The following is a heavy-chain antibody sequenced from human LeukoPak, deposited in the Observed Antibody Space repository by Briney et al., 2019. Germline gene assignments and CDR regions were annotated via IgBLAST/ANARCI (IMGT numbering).Heavy chain of an antibody. CDR3: AKDPNYDFWSGYYT. CDR1: GFTFSSYA. V-gene: IGHV3-23*01. J-gene: IGHJ5*02. D-gene: IGHD3-3*01. CDR2: ISGSGGST. Sequence: GGSLRLSCAASGFTFSSYAMSWVRQAPGKGLEWVSAISGSGGSTYYADSVKGRFTISRDNSKSTLYLQMNSLRAEDTAVYYCAKDPNYDFWSGYYTWGQGTLVTVSS.